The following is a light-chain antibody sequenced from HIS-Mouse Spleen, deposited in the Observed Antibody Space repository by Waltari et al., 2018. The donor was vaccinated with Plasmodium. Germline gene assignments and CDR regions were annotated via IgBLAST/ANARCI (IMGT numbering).Light chain of an antibody. CDR2: DAS. CDR3: QQRSNWPSLT. CDR1: QSVSSY. Sequence: EIVLTQSPATLSFSPGARATLPCRASQSVSSYLAWYQQKPGQAPSLLIYDASNRTTGIPARFSGSGAGTDFTLTISSLEPEDFAVYYCQQRSNWPSLTFGGGTKVEIK. V-gene: IGKV3-11*01. J-gene: IGKJ4*01.